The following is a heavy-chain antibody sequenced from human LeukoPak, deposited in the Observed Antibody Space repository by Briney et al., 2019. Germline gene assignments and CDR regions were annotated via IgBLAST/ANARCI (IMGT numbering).Heavy chain of an antibody. CDR3: VRESKTYDGSGYYHDY. J-gene: IGHJ4*02. V-gene: IGHV4-4*07. Sequence: PSENLSLTCSVSGGSIRNYFWSWIRQPAGKGLEWIGRIYTSGSIDYKPSLRSRVTMSVDTSRNQFSLKLTSVTAADTAVYYCVRESKTYDGSGYYHDYWGQGTLVTVSS. CDR2: IYTSGSI. CDR1: GGSIRNYF. D-gene: IGHD3-22*01.